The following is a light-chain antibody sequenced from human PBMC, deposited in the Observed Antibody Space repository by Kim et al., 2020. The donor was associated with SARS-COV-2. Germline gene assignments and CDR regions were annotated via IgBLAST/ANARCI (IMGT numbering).Light chain of an antibody. CDR3: QQYDASPWT. Sequence: SPGERATLSCMGRQSVSSSYLAWYQQKPGPAPRLLIYGTSSRATGSPDRFSGSGSGTDFTLTINRLEPEDFAVYFCQQYDASPWTFGQGTKVDIK. CDR1: QSVSSSY. CDR2: GTS. J-gene: IGKJ1*01. V-gene: IGKV3-20*01.